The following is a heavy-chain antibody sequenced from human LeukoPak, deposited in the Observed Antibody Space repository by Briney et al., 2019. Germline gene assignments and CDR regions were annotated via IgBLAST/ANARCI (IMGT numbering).Heavy chain of an antibody. CDR1: GGTFSSYA. CDR2: IIPIFGTA. D-gene: IGHD6-19*01. V-gene: IGHV1-69*06. J-gene: IGHJ6*03. CDR3: ARAIAVAGSDYYYYYMDV. Sequence: SVKVSCKASGGTFSSYAISWVRQAPGQGLEWMGRIIPIFGTANYAQKFQGRVTITADKSTSTAYMKLSSLRSEDTAAYYCARAIAVAGSDYYYYYMDVWGKGTTVTVSS.